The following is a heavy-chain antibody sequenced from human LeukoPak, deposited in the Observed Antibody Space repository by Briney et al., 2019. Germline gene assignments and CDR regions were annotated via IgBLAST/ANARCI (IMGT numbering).Heavy chain of an antibody. D-gene: IGHD6-19*01. CDR2: IYTSGST. V-gene: IGHV4-61*02. Sequence: SQTLSLTCTVSGGSISSGSYYWGWIRQPAGKGLEWIGRIYTSGSTNYNPSLKGRVTISVDTSKNQFSLKLSSVIAADTAVYYCARGEMSSGWLDYWGQGTLVTVSS. J-gene: IGHJ4*02. CDR1: GGSISSGSYY. CDR3: ARGEMSSGWLDY.